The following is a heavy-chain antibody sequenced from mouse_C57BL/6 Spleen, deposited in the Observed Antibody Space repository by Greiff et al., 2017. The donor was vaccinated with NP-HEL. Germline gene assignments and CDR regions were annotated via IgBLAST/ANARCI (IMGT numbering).Heavy chain of an antibody. V-gene: IGHV1-55*01. Sequence: VQLQQSGAELVKPGASVKMSCKASGYTFTSYWITWVKQRPGQGLEWIGDIYPGSGSTNYNEKFKSKATLTVDTSSSTAYMQLSSLTSEDSAVYYCARYGSSSNYYAMDYWGQGTSVTVSS. CDR1: GYTFTSYW. J-gene: IGHJ4*01. CDR2: IYPGSGST. CDR3: ARYGSSSNYYAMDY. D-gene: IGHD1-1*01.